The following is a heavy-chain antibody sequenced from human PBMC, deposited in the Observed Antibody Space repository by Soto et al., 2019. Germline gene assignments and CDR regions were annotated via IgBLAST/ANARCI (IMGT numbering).Heavy chain of an antibody. CDR1: GFTFSNYA. V-gene: IGHV3-23*01. CDR3: AKDLIRGDGYIDFDY. J-gene: IGHJ4*02. CDR2: IFAGGGST. D-gene: IGHD3-10*01. Sequence: GGSLRLSCAPSGFTFSNYAMFWVRQAPGKGLEWVSTIFAGGGSTYYADSVKGRFTISRDNSKNILFLQMDSLRAEDTAVYFCAKDLIRGDGYIDFDYWGQGTPVTVSS.